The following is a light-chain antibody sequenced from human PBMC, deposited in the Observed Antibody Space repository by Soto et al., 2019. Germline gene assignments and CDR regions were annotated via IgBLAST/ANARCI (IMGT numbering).Light chain of an antibody. CDR3: QQYDSWPLT. Sequence: EIVMTQSPATLSVSPGERATFSCRASQSVSSNLAWYQEKPGQAPRLLIYGASTRATGIPARFSGSGSGTEFTLTISSLQSEDFAVYCCQQYDSWPLTFGGGTKVEIK. CDR2: GAS. CDR1: QSVSSN. J-gene: IGKJ4*01. V-gene: IGKV3-15*01.